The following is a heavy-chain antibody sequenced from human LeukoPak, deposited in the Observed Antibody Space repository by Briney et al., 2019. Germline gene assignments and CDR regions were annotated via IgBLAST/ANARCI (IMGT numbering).Heavy chain of an antibody. CDR2: IIPIFGTA. V-gene: IGHV1-69*13. D-gene: IGHD3-22*01. J-gene: IGHJ4*02. CDR1: GGTFSSYA. Sequence: GASVKVSCKASGGTFSSYAISWVRQAPGQGLEWMGGIIPIFGTANYAQKFQGRVTITADESTSTAYMELSSLRSEDTAVYYCNYYYDSSGYYSFDYWGQGTLDTVSS. CDR3: NYYYDSSGYYSFDY.